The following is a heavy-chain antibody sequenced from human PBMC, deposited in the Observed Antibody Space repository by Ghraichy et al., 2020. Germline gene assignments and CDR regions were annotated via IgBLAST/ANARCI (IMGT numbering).Heavy chain of an antibody. V-gene: IGHV2-5*02. Sequence: SGPTLVKPTQTLTLTCSFSGFSLKSRGVGVGWIRQPPHKALEWLTIIYWDDDERYSPALKPRLNITKDTSKNQVVLTLTNMEPVDTGTYFCAHSYLFDTNAFDNWGQGHLVTVSS. J-gene: IGHJ4*02. CDR3: AHSYLFDTNAFDN. CDR1: GFSLKSRGVG. CDR2: IYWDDDE.